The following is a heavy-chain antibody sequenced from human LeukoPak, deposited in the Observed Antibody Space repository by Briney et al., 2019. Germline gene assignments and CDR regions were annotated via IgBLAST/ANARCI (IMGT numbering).Heavy chain of an antibody. D-gene: IGHD2-8*01. CDR2: IIPNTGGT. CDR1: GYTLTDYY. V-gene: IGHV1-2*06. CDR3: STEDKYCTSPDCGNY. Sequence: ASVTVSCKASGYTLTDYYMHWVRQAPGQGLEWMGLIIPNTGGTTYQQKFQGRVTMTRDTSISTFYMELSSLRSDDTAVYYCSTEDKYCTSPDCGNYWGQGTLVTVSS. J-gene: IGHJ4*02.